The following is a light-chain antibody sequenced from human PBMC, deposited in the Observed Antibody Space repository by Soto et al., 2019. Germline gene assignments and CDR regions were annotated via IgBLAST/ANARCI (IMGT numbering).Light chain of an antibody. CDR2: TAS. Sequence: IVSTQSPCPLSLSKGETTTISARARQSVISDYLAWYQQKPGQAPRILIFTASSRATGIPDNFSGSGSGTDFTLTISRLQPDDFAIYYCQHDGSLSWTFGQGTKVEIK. CDR3: QHDGSLSWT. CDR1: QSVISDY. V-gene: IGKV3-20*01. J-gene: IGKJ1*01.